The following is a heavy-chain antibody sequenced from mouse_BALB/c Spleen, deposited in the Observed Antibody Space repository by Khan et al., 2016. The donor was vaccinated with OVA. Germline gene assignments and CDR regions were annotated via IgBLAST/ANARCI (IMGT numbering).Heavy chain of an antibody. V-gene: IGHV1S137*01. D-gene: IGHD3-3*01. CDR1: GYTFTDFT. CDR3: GRGGGGTRVAY. Sequence: VQLQQSGAELVRPGVSVKISCKGSGYTFTDFTMHWVKQSLAKSLEWIGVINTYYGDATYNQKFKSKATMTVDKSSSTVYMELARLTSEDSAIYYGGRGGGGTRVAYWGQGTLVTVSA. J-gene: IGHJ3*01. CDR2: INTYYGDA.